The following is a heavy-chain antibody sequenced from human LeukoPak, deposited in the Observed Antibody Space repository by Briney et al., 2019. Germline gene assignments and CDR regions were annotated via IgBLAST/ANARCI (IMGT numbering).Heavy chain of an antibody. CDR2: ISVYNGNT. D-gene: IGHD2-2*02. J-gene: IGHJ4*02. CDR3: ARTCSSSSCYMVH. Sequence: ASVKVSCKASGYVFTTYGLSWVRQAPGQGLEWMGWISVYNGNTNYAQNLQGRVTLTTDTSTSTAYMELRSLRSDDTALYYCARTCSSSSCYMVHWGQGTLVTVSS. CDR1: GYVFTTYG. V-gene: IGHV1-18*01.